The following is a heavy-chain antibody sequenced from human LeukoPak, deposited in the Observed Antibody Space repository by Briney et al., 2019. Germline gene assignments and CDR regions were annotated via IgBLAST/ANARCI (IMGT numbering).Heavy chain of an antibody. CDR1: GSTFSSYS. V-gene: IGHV3-21*01. J-gene: IGHJ4*02. CDR3: ARGSGYSHGSSFDY. CDR2: ISSSSSYI. D-gene: IGHD5-18*01. Sequence: GGSLRLSCAASGSTFSSYSMNWVRQAPGKGLEWVSSISSSSSYIYYADSVKGRFTISRDNAKNSLYLQMNSLRAEDTAVYYCARGSGYSHGSSFDYWGQGTLVTVSS.